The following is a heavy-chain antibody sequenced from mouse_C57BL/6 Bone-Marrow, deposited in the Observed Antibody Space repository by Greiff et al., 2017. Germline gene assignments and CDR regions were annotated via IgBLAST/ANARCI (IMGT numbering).Heavy chain of an antibody. CDR3: ARDGRLRGFAY. V-gene: IGHV5-12*01. CDR1: GFTFSDYY. CDR2: ISNGGGST. J-gene: IGHJ3*01. Sequence: EVMLVESGGGLVQPGGSLKLSCAASGFTFSDYYMYWVRQTPEKRLEWVAYISNGGGSTYYPDTVKGRFTISRDNAKNTLYLQMSRLKSEDTAMYYCARDGRLRGFAYWGQGTLVTVSA. D-gene: IGHD2-4*01.